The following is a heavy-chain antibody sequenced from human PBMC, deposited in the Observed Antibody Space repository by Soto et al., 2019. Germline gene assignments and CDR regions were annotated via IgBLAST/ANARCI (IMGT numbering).Heavy chain of an antibody. Sequence: SVKVSCKASGYTFTSYAMHWVRQAPGQGLEWMGSIIPILGIANYAQKFQGRVTITADKSTSTAYMELSSLRSEDTAVYYCERGLIEQQPPPHTDYWGQGSLVTVSS. CDR3: ERGLIEQQPPPHTDY. CDR1: GYTFTSYA. J-gene: IGHJ4*02. CDR2: IIPILGIA. D-gene: IGHD6-13*01. V-gene: IGHV1-69*04.